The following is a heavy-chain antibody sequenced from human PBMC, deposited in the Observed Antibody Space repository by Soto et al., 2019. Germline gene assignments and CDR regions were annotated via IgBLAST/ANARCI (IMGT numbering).Heavy chain of an antibody. D-gene: IGHD6-6*01. J-gene: IGHJ6*02. CDR2: IYPGDSDT. CDR3: ARHDSSSSGDYYYGMDV. V-gene: IGHV5-51*01. CDR1: GYSFTSYW. Sequence: GESLKISCKGSGYSFTSYWIGWVRQMPGKGLEWMGIIYPGDSDTRYSPSFQGQVTISADKSITTAYLQWSSLKASDTAMYYCARHDSSSSGDYYYGMDVWGQGTMVTVSS.